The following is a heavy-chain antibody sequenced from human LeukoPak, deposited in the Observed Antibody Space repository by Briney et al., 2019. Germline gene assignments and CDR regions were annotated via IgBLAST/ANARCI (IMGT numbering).Heavy chain of an antibody. Sequence: SETLSLTCAVSGYPINSNYFWGWIRPSPGKGLEWIGSSYHSASTYYNPSLKSRVSVSVDTSKNQFSLKLSSVTAADAAVYYCARSSNNWFDPWGQGTLVTVSS. CDR2: SYHSAST. J-gene: IGHJ5*02. CDR1: GYPINSNYF. CDR3: ARSSNNWFDP. V-gene: IGHV4-38-2*01.